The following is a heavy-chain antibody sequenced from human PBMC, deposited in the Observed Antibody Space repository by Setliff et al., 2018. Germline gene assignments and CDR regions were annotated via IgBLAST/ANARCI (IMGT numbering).Heavy chain of an antibody. J-gene: IGHJ4*02. D-gene: IGHD3-3*01. Sequence: PGESLKISCAASGFTFSSFWMAWVRQSPGRGLEWVANINQDGSGKFYVDSVKGRFTIFRDNAKNSLSLQMSSLRTEDTAIYFCAGQGPIFGSGLIPGFDQWGQGTMVTVSS. CDR2: INQDGSGK. V-gene: IGHV3-7*03. CDR3: AGQGPIFGSGLIPGFDQ. CDR1: GFTFSSFW.